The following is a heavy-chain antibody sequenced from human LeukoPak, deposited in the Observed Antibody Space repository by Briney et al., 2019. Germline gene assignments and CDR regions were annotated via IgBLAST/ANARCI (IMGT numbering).Heavy chain of an antibody. V-gene: IGHV3-23*01. CDR2: ISASGDGT. CDR1: GSTFSSYP. CDR3: AKDASGAGGFDY. J-gene: IGHJ4*02. D-gene: IGHD3-16*01. Sequence: GRSLRLSCAASGSTFSSYPMSWVRQTPGKGLEWLSVISASGDGTYDADSAKGRFTISRDNSKSTLYLQMNSLRAEDTAVYYCAKDASGAGGFDYWGQGTLVTVSS.